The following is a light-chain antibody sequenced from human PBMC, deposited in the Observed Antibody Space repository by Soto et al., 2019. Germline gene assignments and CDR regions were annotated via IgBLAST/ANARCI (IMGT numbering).Light chain of an antibody. J-gene: IGKJ1*01. V-gene: IGKV3-11*01. CDR2: ADS. CDR3: QQYGSSGT. CDR1: QSVSGY. Sequence: TKSRDTLALSRVEKDPNTVRASQSVSGYIGWYQQKPGQAPRLLIYADSNRATGIPARFRGSGYGTDFTLPISSLEPKDFAVYYCQQYGSSGTFGQGTKVDIK.